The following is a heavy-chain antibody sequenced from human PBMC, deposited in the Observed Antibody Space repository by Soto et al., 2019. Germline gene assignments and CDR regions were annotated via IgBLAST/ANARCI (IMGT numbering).Heavy chain of an antibody. J-gene: IGHJ6*02. CDR2: ISYDGSNK. Sequence: PGGSLRLSCAASGFTFSSYGMHWVRQAPGKGLEWVAVISYDGSNKYYADSVKGRFTISRDNSKNTLYLQMNSLRAEDTAVYYCAKALVPAASHYYYGMDVWGQGTTVTVSS. V-gene: IGHV3-30*18. CDR1: GFTFSSYG. CDR3: AKALVPAASHYYYGMDV. D-gene: IGHD2-2*01.